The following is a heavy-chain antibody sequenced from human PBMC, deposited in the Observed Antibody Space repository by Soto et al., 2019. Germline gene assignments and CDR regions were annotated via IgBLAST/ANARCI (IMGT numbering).Heavy chain of an antibody. J-gene: IGHJ5*02. D-gene: IGHD2-21*01. CDR3: ARSAIPRGGWFRP. CDR1: DDSLSTYY. Sequence: SETLSLTCNVSDDSLSTYYWSWIRQSAGKGLEWIGRIYASGSTNYNPSLKGRVSMSVDTSKKQFSLKMMSVTAADTAMYYCARSAIPRGGWFRPWGQGVLFTVSS. V-gene: IGHV4-4*07. CDR2: IYASGST.